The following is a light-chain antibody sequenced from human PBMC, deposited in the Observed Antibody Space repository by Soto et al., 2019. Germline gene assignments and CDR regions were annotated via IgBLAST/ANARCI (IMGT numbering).Light chain of an antibody. Sequence: QSVLTQPPSASGTPGQRATISCSGRSTNIGSNTVNWYQQLPGMAPRLLIYRNNQRPSGVPDRFSGSKSGTSASLAITGLQSEDEADYYCAAWDDSLNGHVVFGGGTKVTVL. CDR1: STNIGSNT. V-gene: IGLV1-44*01. J-gene: IGLJ2*01. CDR3: AAWDDSLNGHVV. CDR2: RNN.